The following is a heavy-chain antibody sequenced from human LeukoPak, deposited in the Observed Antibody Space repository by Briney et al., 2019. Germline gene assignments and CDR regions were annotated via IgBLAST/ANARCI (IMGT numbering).Heavy chain of an antibody. Sequence: SETLSLTCTVSGGSISSSSYYWGWIRQPPGKGLEWIGSIYYSGSTYYNPSLKSRVTMSVDTSKNQFSLKLSSVTAADTAVYYCARAKYCSSTSCYRGAIGNYYYYYMDVWGKGTTVTVSS. J-gene: IGHJ6*03. V-gene: IGHV4-39*07. CDR1: GGSISSSSYY. D-gene: IGHD2-2*01. CDR2: IYYSGST. CDR3: ARAKYCSSTSCYRGAIGNYYYYYMDV.